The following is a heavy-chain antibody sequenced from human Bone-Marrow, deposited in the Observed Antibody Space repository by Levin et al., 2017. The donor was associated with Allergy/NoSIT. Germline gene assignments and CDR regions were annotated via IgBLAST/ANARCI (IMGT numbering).Heavy chain of an antibody. CDR1: GFKFDSYS. CDR2: ISGHSRNR. CDR3: AKEHFTGWPTLDS. Sequence: PGGSLRLSCASFGFKFDSYSMHWVRQAPGKGLEWVSLISGHSRNRYYAASVEGRFTISRDNRRNSLYLQMNSLRPEDTAFYYCAKEHFTGWPTLDSWGRGTLVIVSS. J-gene: IGHJ4*02. D-gene: IGHD2-8*02. V-gene: IGHV3-43*01.